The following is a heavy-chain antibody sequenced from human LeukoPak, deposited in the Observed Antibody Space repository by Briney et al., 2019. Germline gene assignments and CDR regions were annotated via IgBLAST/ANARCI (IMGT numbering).Heavy chain of an antibody. CDR2: IYYSGST. D-gene: IGHD4-17*01. J-gene: IGHJ5*02. Sequence: SETLSLTCTVSGGSISSGGYYWSWIRQHPGKGLEWIGYIYYSGSTYYNPSLKSRVTISVDTSKNQFSLKLSSVTAADTAVYYCARGSFPINYGEGDWFDPWGQGTLVTVSS. CDR1: GGSISSGGYY. CDR3: ARGSFPINYGEGDWFDP. V-gene: IGHV4-31*03.